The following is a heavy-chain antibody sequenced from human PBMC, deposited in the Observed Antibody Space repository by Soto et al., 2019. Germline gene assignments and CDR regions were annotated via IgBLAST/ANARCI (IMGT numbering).Heavy chain of an antibody. D-gene: IGHD3-10*01. CDR3: ARHSRFGVYYYYYYGMDV. CDR1: GSAISIRSSH. CDR2: IYYSGST. V-gene: IGHV4-39*01. J-gene: IGHJ6*02. Sequence: SETLSLTYSFSGSAISIRSSHRGWILQPPGKGLEWIGSIYYSGSTYYNPSLKSRVTISVDTSKNQFSLKLSSVTAADTAVYYCARHSRFGVYYYYYYGMDVWGQGTTVT.